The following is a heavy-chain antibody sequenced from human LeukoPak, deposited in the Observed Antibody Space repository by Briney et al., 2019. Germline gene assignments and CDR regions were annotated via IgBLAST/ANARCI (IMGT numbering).Heavy chain of an antibody. CDR2: ISSGGSTT. Sequence: GGSLRLSCATSGFIFSNYKMNWVGQAPGPGLEWFSHISSGGSTTYYADSVKGRFTMSRDNGKSSVYLQMNSLRAEDAAIYYCAREDERYCSSTSCNPLFDYWGQGTLVTVSS. CDR1: GFIFSNYK. CDR3: AREDERYCSSTSCNPLFDY. D-gene: IGHD2-2*01. J-gene: IGHJ4*02. V-gene: IGHV3-48*03.